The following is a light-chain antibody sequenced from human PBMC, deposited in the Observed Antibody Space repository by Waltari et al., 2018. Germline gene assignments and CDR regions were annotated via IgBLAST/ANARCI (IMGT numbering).Light chain of an antibody. CDR1: RPNIGNNP. CDR2: ADV. CDR3: AAWDDSLKGVL. J-gene: IGLJ2*01. V-gene: IGLV1-36*01. Sequence: QSVLTQTPSVSEAPRQRVTISCSGRRPNIGNNPVNWYQQVPGKAPKLLVFADVLLPSGVSDRFSGSKSGTSASLAISGLRSEDEGVYFCAAWDDSLKGVLFGGGTKLTVL.